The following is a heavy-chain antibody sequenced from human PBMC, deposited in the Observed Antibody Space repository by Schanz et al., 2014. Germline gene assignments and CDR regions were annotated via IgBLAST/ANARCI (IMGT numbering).Heavy chain of an antibody. CDR1: GFIFRSFG. Sequence: QGQLVESGGGVVQPGKSLRLSCATSGFIFRSFGIHWVRQAPGKGLEWVAVIWSDGTNEYYADSVKGRFTISRDNSKNTLYLQMNSLRAEDTAVYYCANNWNLDYWGQGTLVTVSS. D-gene: IGHD1-20*01. CDR2: IWSDGTNE. J-gene: IGHJ4*02. CDR3: ANNWNLDY. V-gene: IGHV3-33*06.